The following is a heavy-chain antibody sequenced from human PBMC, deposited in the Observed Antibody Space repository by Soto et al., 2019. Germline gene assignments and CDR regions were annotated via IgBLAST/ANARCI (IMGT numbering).Heavy chain of an antibody. J-gene: IGHJ4*02. CDR2: VNGDGSST. D-gene: IGHD3-9*01. V-gene: IGHV3-74*01. Sequence: EVQLVESGGGLVQPGGSLRLSCVVAGFTFSNYWMHWVRQAPGKGLGWVSRVNGDGSSTIYADSVKGRFTISRDNAKNTLYLQMNSLSAEDTAVYYCARREYDVVTVDRLDYWGQGTRVTVAS. CDR3: ARREYDVVTVDRLDY. CDR1: GFTFSNYW.